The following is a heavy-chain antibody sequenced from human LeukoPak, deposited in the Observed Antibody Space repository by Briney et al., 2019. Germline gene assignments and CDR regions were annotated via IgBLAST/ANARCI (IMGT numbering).Heavy chain of an antibody. D-gene: IGHD2-2*02. J-gene: IGHJ4*02. V-gene: IGHV1-46*01. Sequence: GASVKVSCKASGYTFTSYYMHWVRQAPGQGLEWMGIINPSGGSTSYAQKFQGRVTMTRDMSTSTVYMELSSLRSEDTAVYYCAREIDPHCSSTSCYTFPDYWGQGTLSPSPQ. CDR3: AREIDPHCSSTSCYTFPDY. CDR1: GYTFTSYY. CDR2: INPSGGST.